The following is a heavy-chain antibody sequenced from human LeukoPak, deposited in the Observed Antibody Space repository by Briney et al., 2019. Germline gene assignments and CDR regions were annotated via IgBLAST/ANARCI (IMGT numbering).Heavy chain of an antibody. J-gene: IGHJ6*02. CDR1: GFTFSSYA. V-gene: IGHV3-30*18. CDR2: ISYDGSNK. CDR3: AKGSAIGLHGMDV. D-gene: IGHD2-2*02. Sequence: GGSLRLSCAASGFTFSSYAMSWVRQAPGKGLEWVAVISYDGSNKYYADSVKGRFTISRDNSKNTLYLQMNSLRAEDTAVYYCAKGSAIGLHGMDVWGQGTTVTVSS.